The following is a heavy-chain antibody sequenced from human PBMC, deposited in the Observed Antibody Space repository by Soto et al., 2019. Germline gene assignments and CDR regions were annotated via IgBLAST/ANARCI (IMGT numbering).Heavy chain of an antibody. CDR1: GSSINSYGHF. J-gene: IGHJ5*02. CDR2: IYANGST. CDR3: SRGSDPTGYWLDP. V-gene: IGHV4-31*03. D-gene: IGHD3-9*01. Sequence: SETLSLTCTVSGSSINSYGHFWSWVRQFPGKGVEWIGNIYANGSTYYLPSLKSRLTMSVETSKRQFSLKLKSVTSADTAVYFCSRGSDPTGYWLDPWGRGTPVTVSS.